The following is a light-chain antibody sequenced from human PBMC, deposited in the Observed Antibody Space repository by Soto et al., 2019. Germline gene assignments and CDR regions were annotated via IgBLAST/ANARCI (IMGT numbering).Light chain of an antibody. Sequence: QSVVTQPPSMSAAPRQRVTISCSGSSSNIGKNAVNWYQQLPGKAPRLLVYYDDLLSSGVSDRFSGSKSGTSASLAIGGLQSEDEADYYCAVWDDSLNGPVFGGGTKLTVL. CDR2: YDD. J-gene: IGLJ2*01. CDR1: SSNIGKNA. V-gene: IGLV1-36*01. CDR3: AVWDDSLNGPV.